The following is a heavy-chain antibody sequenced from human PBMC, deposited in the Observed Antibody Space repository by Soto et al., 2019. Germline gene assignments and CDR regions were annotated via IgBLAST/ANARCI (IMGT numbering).Heavy chain of an antibody. CDR3: ATVSNSDYWGY. Sequence: EVQLLESGGGLVQPGGSLRLSCADSGFTFSNYALTWVRQAPGKGLEWVSSISGSGRNTYYAVSVKGRFTISRDNSKNTLYLQINGLRAEDTAVYYWATVSNSDYWGYWGQGTLVTVSP. CDR2: ISGSGRNT. V-gene: IGHV3-23*01. J-gene: IGHJ4*02. D-gene: IGHD4-4*01. CDR1: GFTFSNYA.